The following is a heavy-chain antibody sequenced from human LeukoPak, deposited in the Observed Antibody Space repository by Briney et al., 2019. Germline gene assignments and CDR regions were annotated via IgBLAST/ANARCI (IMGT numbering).Heavy chain of an antibody. CDR2: IYYDGRT. CDR1: GDSINTTDYF. CDR3: ARGRGAVAGTFDY. V-gene: IGHV4-39*07. Sequence: SETLSLTCTVSGDSINTTDYFWGWIRQSPEKGLEWIASIYYDGRTYYNPSVKSRATISIDTSKNHFSLKVGSVTAADTAVYYCARGRGAVAGTFDYWGQGTLVTVSS. J-gene: IGHJ4*02. D-gene: IGHD6-19*01.